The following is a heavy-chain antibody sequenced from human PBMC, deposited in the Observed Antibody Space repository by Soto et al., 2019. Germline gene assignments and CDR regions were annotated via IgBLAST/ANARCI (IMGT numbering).Heavy chain of an antibody. D-gene: IGHD2-8*02. Sequence: EAQLVESGGGLVQPGGSLRLSCAGSEFPFSDFWMTWVRQSPGKGLEWVDSIKPDGSGEYYADSVKGRFAICRDNFKTSVYLQMNSLRADDMAVYFCASTVSGTSPLWGKGTFVTVSS. CDR1: EFPFSDFW. J-gene: IGHJ4*02. CDR2: IKPDGSGE. V-gene: IGHV3-7*01. CDR3: ASTVSGTSPL.